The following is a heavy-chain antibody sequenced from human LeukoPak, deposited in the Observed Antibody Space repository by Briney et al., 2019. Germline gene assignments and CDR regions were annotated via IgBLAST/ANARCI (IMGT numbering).Heavy chain of an antibody. CDR2: MNPNSGNT. CDR1: GYTFTSYD. Sequence: ASVKVSCKASGYTFTSYDINWVRQATGPGLEWTGWMNPNSGNTGYAQKFQGRVTMTRNTSISTAYMELSSLRSEDTAVYYCARALSYNWFDPWGQGTLVTVSS. V-gene: IGHV1-8*01. CDR3: ARALSYNWFDP. D-gene: IGHD2/OR15-2a*01. J-gene: IGHJ5*02.